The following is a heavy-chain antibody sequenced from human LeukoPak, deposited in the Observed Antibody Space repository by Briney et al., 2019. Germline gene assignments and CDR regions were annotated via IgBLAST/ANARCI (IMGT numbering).Heavy chain of an antibody. D-gene: IGHD3-10*01. Sequence: GGSLRLSCAVSGFTFSSYGMHWVRQAPGKGLEWVAVIWYDGSNKYYADSVKGRFTISRDNSKNTLYLQMNSLRAEDTAVYYCARAGVLLWFGSPAGFDPWGQGTLVTVSS. V-gene: IGHV3-33*01. CDR2: IWYDGSNK. CDR3: ARAGVLLWFGSPAGFDP. CDR1: GFTFSSYG. J-gene: IGHJ5*02.